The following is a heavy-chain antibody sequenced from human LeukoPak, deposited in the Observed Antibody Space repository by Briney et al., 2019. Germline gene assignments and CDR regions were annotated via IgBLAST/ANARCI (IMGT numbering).Heavy chain of an antibody. V-gene: IGHV3-23*01. CDR2: ISGSGGST. CDR1: GFTFSSYG. J-gene: IGHJ4*02. D-gene: IGHD1-1*01. Sequence: GGSLRLSCAASGFTFSSYGVSWVRQAPGKGLEWVSAISGSGGSTYYADSVKGRFTISRDNSKNTLYLQMNSLRAEDTAVYYYARAPGYGAAYYFDYWGQGTLVTVSS. CDR3: ARAPGYGAAYYFDY.